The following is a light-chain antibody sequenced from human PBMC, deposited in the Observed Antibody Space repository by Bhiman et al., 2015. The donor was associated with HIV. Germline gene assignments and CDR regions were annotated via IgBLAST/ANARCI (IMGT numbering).Light chain of an antibody. Sequence: SYELTQPPSVSVSPGQTASITCSGDKLGQKYVCWYQQKPGQAPVLVIYYDSDRPSGIPERFSGSNSGNTATLTISRVEAGDEADYYCQVWHSSSDHVVFGGGTKLTVL. CDR3: QVWHSSSDHVV. CDR2: YDS. CDR1: KLGQKY. J-gene: IGLJ2*01. V-gene: IGLV3-21*04.